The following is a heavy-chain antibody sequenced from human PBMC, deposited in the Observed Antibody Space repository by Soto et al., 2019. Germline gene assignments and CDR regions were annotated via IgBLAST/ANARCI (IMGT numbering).Heavy chain of an antibody. CDR3: AKTYGFLGGYCFDY. Sequence: QVQLVQSGAEVKKPGASVKVSCEASGYTFTNYYIHWVRQAPGQGLEWMAVINPSGGSTRYAQKFQGRVTMTRDTSTSTVYMELSSLRSEDTAVYYCAKTYGFLGGYCFDYWGQGTLVTVSS. V-gene: IGHV1-46*01. J-gene: IGHJ4*02. D-gene: IGHD3-16*01. CDR2: INPSGGST. CDR1: GYTFTNYY.